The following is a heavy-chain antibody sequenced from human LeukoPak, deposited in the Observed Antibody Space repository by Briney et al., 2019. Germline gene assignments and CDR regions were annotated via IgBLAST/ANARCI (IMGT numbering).Heavy chain of an antibody. J-gene: IGHJ4*02. D-gene: IGHD2-8*01. CDR2: ISYDGSNK. V-gene: IGHV3-30*04. Sequence: PGGSLRLSCAASGFTFSSYAMHWVRQGPGKGLEWVAVISYDGSNKYYADSVKGRFTISRDNSKNTLYLQMNSLRADDTGIYYCAREDLRFSLSATGFRGQGTLVTVSS. CDR1: GFTFSSYA. CDR3: AREDLRFSLSATGF.